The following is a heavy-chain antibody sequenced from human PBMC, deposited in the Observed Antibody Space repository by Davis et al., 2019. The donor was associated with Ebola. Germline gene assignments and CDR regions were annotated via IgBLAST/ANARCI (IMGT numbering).Heavy chain of an antibody. Sequence: AASVKVSCKASGYTFTSYGISWLRQAPGQGLEWLGRIIPILGIANYAQKFQGRVTITADKSTSTAYMELSSLRSEDTAVYYCARDPSYGSGSYGDYWGQGTLVTVSS. V-gene: IGHV1-69*04. CDR1: GYTFTSYG. D-gene: IGHD3-10*01. CDR3: ARDPSYGSGSYGDY. J-gene: IGHJ4*02. CDR2: IIPILGIA.